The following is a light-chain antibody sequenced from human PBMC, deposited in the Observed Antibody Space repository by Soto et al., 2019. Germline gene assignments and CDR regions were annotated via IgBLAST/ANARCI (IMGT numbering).Light chain of an antibody. V-gene: IGLV1-44*01. Sequence: QSVLTQPPSASGTPGQRVTISCSGSSSNIGSNTVNWYQQLPGTAPKLLIYSDNQRPSGVPDRFYGSKSGTSASLAISGLQSDAEADYYCAAWDDSLNWVFGGGTKLTVL. J-gene: IGLJ3*02. CDR3: AAWDDSLNWV. CDR2: SDN. CDR1: SSNIGSNT.